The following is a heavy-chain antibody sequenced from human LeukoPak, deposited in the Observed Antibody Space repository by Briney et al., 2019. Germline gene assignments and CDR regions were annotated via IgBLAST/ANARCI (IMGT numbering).Heavy chain of an antibody. CDR3: ARPQYYYGSGLAAFDI. Sequence: SETLSLTCSVSGGSISSYYWSWIRQPPGKGLEWIGYIYYSGSTNYNPSLKSRVTISVDTSKNQFSLKLSSVTAADTAVYYCARPQYYYGSGLAAFDIWGQGTMVTVSS. CDR1: GGSISSYY. J-gene: IGHJ3*02. D-gene: IGHD3-10*01. CDR2: IYYSGST. V-gene: IGHV4-59*08.